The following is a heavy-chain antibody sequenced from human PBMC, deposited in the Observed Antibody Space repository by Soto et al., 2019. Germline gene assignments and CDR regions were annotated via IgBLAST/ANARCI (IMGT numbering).Heavy chain of an antibody. CDR3: ARVGGVAARTFDY. CDR2: IYHSGST. Sequence: PSETLSLTCAVSGGSISSSNWWSWVRQPPGKGLEWIGEIYHSGSTNYNPSLKSRVTISVDASKNQVSLRLTSVTAADTAVYYCARVGGVAARTFDYWGQGTVVTVSS. D-gene: IGHD2-15*01. CDR1: GGSISSSNW. V-gene: IGHV4-4*02. J-gene: IGHJ4*02.